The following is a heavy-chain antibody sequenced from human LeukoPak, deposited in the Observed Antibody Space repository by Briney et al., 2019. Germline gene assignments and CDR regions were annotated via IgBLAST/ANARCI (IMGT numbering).Heavy chain of an antibody. CDR3: ARDHPHYDICSGYSHGY. CDR1: GYTFTTFG. Sequence: ASVKLFCTASGYTFTTFGISSVRQAPGQGLEWMGWISAYNGNTNYAQKLQGRVTMTTDTSTSTAYMELRSLRSDDTAVYYCARDHPHYDICSGYSHGYWGQGTLVTVSS. D-gene: IGHD3-3*01. J-gene: IGHJ4*02. V-gene: IGHV1-18*01. CDR2: ISAYNGNT.